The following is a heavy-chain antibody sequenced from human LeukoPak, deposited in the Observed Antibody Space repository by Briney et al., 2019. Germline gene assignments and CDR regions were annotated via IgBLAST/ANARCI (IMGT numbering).Heavy chain of an antibody. J-gene: IGHJ4*02. CDR1: GFTFSSYA. Sequence: PGGSLRLSCAASGFTFSSYAMSWVRQAPGKGLEWVSAISGSGGSTYYADSVKGRFTISRDNSKNTLYLQMNSLRAEDTAVYYCAKFPGAFLTGVVTSHFDYWGQGTLVTVSS. CDR2: ISGSGGST. D-gene: IGHD5-18*01. V-gene: IGHV3-23*01. CDR3: AKFPGAFLTGVVTSHFDY.